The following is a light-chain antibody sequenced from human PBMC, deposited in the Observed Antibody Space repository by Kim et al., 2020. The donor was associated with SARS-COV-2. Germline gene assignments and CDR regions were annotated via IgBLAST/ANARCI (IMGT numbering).Light chain of an antibody. V-gene: IGLV3-21*04. CDR1: DIGSKS. Sequence: SYELTQPPSVSVDPGKTARITCGGNDIGSKSVHWYKQKPGQAPVLVIYYDRERPSAIPERFSGSNSGNTATLTISRVEAGDEADYYCQLWDRTSDHRVFGGGTQLTVL. CDR2: YDR. J-gene: IGLJ3*02. CDR3: QLWDRTSDHRV.